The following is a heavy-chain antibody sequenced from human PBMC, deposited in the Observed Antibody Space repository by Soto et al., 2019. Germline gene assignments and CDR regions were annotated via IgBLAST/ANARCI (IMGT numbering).Heavy chain of an antibody. D-gene: IGHD6-19*01. V-gene: IGHV4-34*01. CDR2: INHSGST. Sequence: LSLTCAVYGGSFSGYYWSWIRQPPGKGLEWIGEINHSGSTNYNPSLKSRVTISVDTSKNQFSLKLSSVTAADTAVYYCARGLSSGWYTASWFDPWGQGTLVTVSS. CDR3: ARGLSSGWYTASWFDP. CDR1: GGSFSGYY. J-gene: IGHJ5*02.